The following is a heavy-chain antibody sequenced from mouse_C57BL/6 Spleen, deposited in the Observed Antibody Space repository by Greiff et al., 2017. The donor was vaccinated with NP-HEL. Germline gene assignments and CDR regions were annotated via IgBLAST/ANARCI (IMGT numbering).Heavy chain of an antibody. D-gene: IGHD3-2*02. CDR2: ISSGGDYI. Sequence: EVMLVESGEGLVKPGGSLKLSCAASGFTFSSYAMSWVRQTPEKRLEWVAYISSGGDYIYYADTVKGRFTISRDNARNTLYLQMSSLKSEDTAMYYCTRGTAQVPYAMDYWGQGTSVTVSS. CDR3: TRGTAQVPYAMDY. V-gene: IGHV5-9-1*02. CDR1: GFTFSSYA. J-gene: IGHJ4*01.